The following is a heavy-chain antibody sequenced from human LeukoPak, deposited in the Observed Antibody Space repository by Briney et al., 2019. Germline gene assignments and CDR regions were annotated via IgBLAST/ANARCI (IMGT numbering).Heavy chain of an antibody. Sequence: PSETLSLTCGVSGYSISSGYYWGWIRQPPGKGLEWIGSIFHTGNTYYNPSLKSRVTMSVDTSKSQFSLKLSSVTAADTAVYYCARDGGVAVSGPPGYWGRGTLVTVSS. V-gene: IGHV4-38-2*02. CDR2: IFHTGNT. CDR3: ARDGGVAVSGPPGY. D-gene: IGHD6-19*01. CDR1: GYSISSGYY. J-gene: IGHJ4*02.